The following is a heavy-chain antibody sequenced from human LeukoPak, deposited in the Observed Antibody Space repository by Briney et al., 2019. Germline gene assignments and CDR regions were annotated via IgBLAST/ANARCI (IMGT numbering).Heavy chain of an antibody. V-gene: IGHV1-24*01. D-gene: IGHD6-6*01. Sequence: ASVKVSCKVSGYTLTELSMHWVRQAPGKGLEWMGGFDPEDGETIYAQKFQGTVTMTRDTSTSTVYMELSSLRSEDTAVYYCARERPTIAARSSNWFDPWGQGTLVTVSS. CDR3: ARERPTIAARSSNWFDP. J-gene: IGHJ5*02. CDR1: GYTLTELS. CDR2: FDPEDGET.